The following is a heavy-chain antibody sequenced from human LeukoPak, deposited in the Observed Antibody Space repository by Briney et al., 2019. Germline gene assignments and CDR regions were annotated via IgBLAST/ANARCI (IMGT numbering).Heavy chain of an antibody. J-gene: IGHJ4*02. CDR1: GFTFSGYR. D-gene: IGHD6-19*01. CDR2: IKQDGSEK. CDR3: AREAGTGDY. V-gene: IGHV3-7*01. Sequence: PGGSLRLSCAASGFTFSGYRMSWVRQAPGKGLEWVANIKQDGSEKYYVDSVKGRFTISRDNAKNSLYLQMNSLRAEDTAVYYCAREAGTGDYWGQGTLVTVSS.